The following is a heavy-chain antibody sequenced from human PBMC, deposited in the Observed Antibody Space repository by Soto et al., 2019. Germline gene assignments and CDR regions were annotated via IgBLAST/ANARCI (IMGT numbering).Heavy chain of an antibody. V-gene: IGHV3-30*18. CDR3: AKAPLYYDFWSGYLYP. J-gene: IGHJ5*02. CDR2: ISYDGSNK. Sequence: GGSLRLSCAASGFTFSSYAMGWVRQAPGKGLEWVAVISYDGSNKYYADSVKGRFTISRDNSKNTLYLQMNSLRAEDTAVYYCAKAPLYYDFWSGYLYPWGQGTLVTVSS. D-gene: IGHD3-3*01. CDR1: GFTFSSYA.